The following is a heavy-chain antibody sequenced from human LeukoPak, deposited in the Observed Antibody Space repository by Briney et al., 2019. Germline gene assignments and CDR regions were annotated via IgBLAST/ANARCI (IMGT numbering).Heavy chain of an antibody. CDR3: ARHVGADFDS. CDR1: GDSIRSFF. D-gene: IGHD1-26*01. Sequence: PSETLSLTCTVSGDSIRSFFWTWIRQPPGKGLEWIGYIYHSGSTNYSPSLKSRVSMSVDTSKNQFSLRLSSVTAADTAIYYCARHVGADFDSWGQGSLVTVSS. J-gene: IGHJ4*02. V-gene: IGHV4-59*08. CDR2: IYHSGST.